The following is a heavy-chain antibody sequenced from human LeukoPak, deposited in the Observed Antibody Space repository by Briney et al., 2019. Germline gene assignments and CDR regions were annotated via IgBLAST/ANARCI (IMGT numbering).Heavy chain of an antibody. CDR3: ARAAPYSSSYYYYYMDV. CDR1: GGSISSGSYY. V-gene: IGHV4-61*02. J-gene: IGHJ6*03. D-gene: IGHD6-13*01. CDR2: IYTSGST. Sequence: SETLSLTCTVSGGSISSGSYYWSWIRQPAGKGLEWIGRIYTSGSTNYNPSLKSRVTISVDTSKNQFSLKLSSVTAADTAVYYCARAAPYSSSYYYYYMDVWGKGTTVTISS.